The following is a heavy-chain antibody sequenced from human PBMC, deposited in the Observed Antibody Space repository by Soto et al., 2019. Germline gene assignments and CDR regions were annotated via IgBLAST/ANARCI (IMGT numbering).Heavy chain of an antibody. D-gene: IGHD3-22*01. J-gene: IGHJ5*02. CDR1: GGTFSSYA. Sequence: QVQLVQCGAEVKKPGSSVKVSCKASGGTFSSYAISWVRQAPGQGLEWMGEIIPSFGTANYAQKFQGRVTITADESTSTAYMELSSLRSEDTAVYYCARDRGPSSGYYPYWFDPWGQGTLVTVSS. V-gene: IGHV1-69*12. CDR2: IIPSFGTA. CDR3: ARDRGPSSGYYPYWFDP.